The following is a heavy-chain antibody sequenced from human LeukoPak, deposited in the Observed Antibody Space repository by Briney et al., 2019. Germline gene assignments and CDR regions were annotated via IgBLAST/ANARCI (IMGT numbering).Heavy chain of an antibody. D-gene: IGHD3-10*01. J-gene: IGHJ4*02. CDR2: IKQDGSEK. CDR3: AKGSELFDY. CDR1: GFTFSSYW. Sequence: GGSLRLSCVASGFTFSSYWMSWVRQAPGKGLEWVANIKQDGSEKYYVDSLKGRFTISRDNAKNSVFLQMNSLRAEDTAVYYCAKGSELFDYWGQGTLVTVSS. V-gene: IGHV3-7*03.